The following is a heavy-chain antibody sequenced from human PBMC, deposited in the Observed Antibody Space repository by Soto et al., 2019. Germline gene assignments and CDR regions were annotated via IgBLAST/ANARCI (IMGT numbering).Heavy chain of an antibody. Sequence: SETLSLTCTVSGGSISSHYWSWIRQPPGKGLEWIGYIYYSGSTNYNPSLKSRVTISVDTSKNQFSLKLSSVTAADTAVYYCATLVPAANGALDYWGQGTLVT. J-gene: IGHJ4*02. CDR3: ATLVPAANGALDY. CDR2: IYYSGST. V-gene: IGHV4-59*11. CDR1: GGSISSHY. D-gene: IGHD2-2*01.